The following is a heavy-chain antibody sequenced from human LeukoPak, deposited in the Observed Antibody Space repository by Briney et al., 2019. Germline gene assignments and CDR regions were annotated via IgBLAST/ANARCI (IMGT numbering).Heavy chain of an antibody. CDR2: IIPIFGTA. J-gene: IGHJ4*02. Sequence: ASVKVSCKASGGTFSSYAISWVRQAPGQGLEWMGGIIPIFGTANYAQKFQGRVTITADKSTSTAYMELSSLRSEDTAVYYCASRVGYYYDSSGYPHGPRFDYWGQGTLVTVSS. CDR3: ASRVGYYYDSSGYPHGPRFDY. CDR1: GGTFSSYA. V-gene: IGHV1-69*06. D-gene: IGHD3-22*01.